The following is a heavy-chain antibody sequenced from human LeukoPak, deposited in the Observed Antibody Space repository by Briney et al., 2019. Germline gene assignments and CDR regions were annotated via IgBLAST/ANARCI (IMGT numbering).Heavy chain of an antibody. Sequence: PSETLSLTCTVSGDSVSNTNYHWGWIRQPLGKGLEWLANIHYSGTAHYNPSLNSRVSMSVDTSKNKFSLRLTSVTAADTAVYYCGRRTVVACGWFDSWGQGTLVTVSS. CDR2: IHYSGTA. V-gene: IGHV4-39*01. CDR3: GRRTVVACGWFDS. D-gene: IGHD2-15*01. J-gene: IGHJ5*01. CDR1: GDSVSNTNYH.